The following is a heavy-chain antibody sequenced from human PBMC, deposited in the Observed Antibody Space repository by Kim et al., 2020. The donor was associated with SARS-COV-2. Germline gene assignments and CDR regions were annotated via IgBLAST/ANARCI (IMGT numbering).Heavy chain of an antibody. CDR1: GGSISSGGYY. D-gene: IGHD1-26*01. J-gene: IGHJ4*02. CDR3: ARLGSLPYYFDY. V-gene: IGHV4-31*03. Sequence: SETLSLTCTVSGGSISSGGYYWSWIRQHPGKGLEWIGYIYYSGSTYYNPSLKSRVTISVDTSKNQFSLKLSSVTAADTAVYYCARLGSLPYYFDYWGQGTLVTVSS. CDR2: IYYSGST.